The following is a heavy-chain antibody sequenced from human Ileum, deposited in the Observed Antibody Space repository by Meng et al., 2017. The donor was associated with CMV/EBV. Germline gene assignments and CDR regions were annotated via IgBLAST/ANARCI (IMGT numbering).Heavy chain of an antibody. V-gene: IGHV3-30*19. CDR3: ARQNDYMNYFDS. D-gene: IGHD4-11*01. CDR2: VSSDGTST. J-gene: IGHJ4*02. Sequence: GGSLRLSCAASGFTFSSYGMHWVRQAPGKGLEWVAGVSSDGTSTFLADSVKGRFSISRDNSKNTVYLQMDSLSGEDTAVYYCARQNDYMNYFDSWGRGTLVTVSS. CDR1: GFTFSSYG.